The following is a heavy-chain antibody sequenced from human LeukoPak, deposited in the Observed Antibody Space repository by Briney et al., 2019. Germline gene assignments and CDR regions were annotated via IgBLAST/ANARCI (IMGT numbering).Heavy chain of an antibody. CDR3: ARETLPVVLMVYAMNRIDDAFDI. CDR2: IIPIFGTA. V-gene: IGHV1-69*13. J-gene: IGHJ3*02. D-gene: IGHD2-8*01. Sequence: PGASVKVSCKASGYTFTDHGFSWVRQAPGQGLEWMGWIIPIFGTANYAQKFQGRVTITADESTSTAYMELSSLRSEDTAVYYCARETLPVVLMVYAMNRIDDAFDIWGQGTMVTVSS. CDR1: GYTFTDHG.